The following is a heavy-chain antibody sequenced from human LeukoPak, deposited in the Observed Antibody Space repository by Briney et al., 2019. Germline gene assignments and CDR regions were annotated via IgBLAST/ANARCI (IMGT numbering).Heavy chain of an antibody. CDR3: ARGQGDIDY. J-gene: IGHJ4*02. Sequence: SETLSLTCTVPGGSISSYYWSLIRQPPGKGLEWIGYIYYSGSTNYNPSLKSRVTISVDTSKNQFSLKLSSVTAADTAVYYCARGQGDIDYWGQGTLVTVSS. CDR1: GGSISSYY. CDR2: IYYSGST. V-gene: IGHV4-59*01. D-gene: IGHD3-16*01.